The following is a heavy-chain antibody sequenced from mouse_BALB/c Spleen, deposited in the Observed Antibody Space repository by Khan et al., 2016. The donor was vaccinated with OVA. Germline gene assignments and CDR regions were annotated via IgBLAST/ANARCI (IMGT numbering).Heavy chain of an antibody. V-gene: IGHV3-2*02. CDR1: GYSITSGYA. CDR2: ISYSGGT. J-gene: IGHJ2*01. Sequence: VQLQQSGPGLVKPSQSLSLTCTVTGYSITSGYAWNWIRQFPGNKLEWMGYISYSGGTSYNPSLKSRLSFTRETSKNQFFLQLNSVSTEDTATYYCARGNYYGYYFDYWGQGTTLTVSS. D-gene: IGHD1-1*01. CDR3: ARGNYYGYYFDY.